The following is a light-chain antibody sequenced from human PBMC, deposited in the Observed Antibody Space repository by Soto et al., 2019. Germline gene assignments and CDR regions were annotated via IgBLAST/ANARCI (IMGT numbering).Light chain of an antibody. J-gene: IGKJ5*01. CDR3: QQYGSLIT. Sequence: EVVLTQSPGTVSLSQGERATLSCRASQSLSSNYLAWYQQKPGQAPRLLIYGSFSRATGIPDRFSGSGSGTDFTLTISRLEPEDFAVYYCQQYGSLITFGQGTRLEV. CDR1: QSLSSNY. V-gene: IGKV3-20*01. CDR2: GSF.